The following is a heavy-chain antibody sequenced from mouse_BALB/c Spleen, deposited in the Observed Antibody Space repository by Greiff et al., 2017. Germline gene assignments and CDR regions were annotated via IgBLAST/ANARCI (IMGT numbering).Heavy chain of an antibody. Sequence: VQLQQSGGDLVKPGGSLKLSCAASGFTFSSYGMSWVRQTPDKRLEWVATISSGGSYTYYPDSVKGRFTISRDNAKNTLYLQMSSLKSEDTAMYYCANMVTTDYYAMDYWGQGTSVTVSS. D-gene: IGHD2-1*01. CDR1: GFTFSSYG. CDR2: ISSGGSYT. J-gene: IGHJ4*01. CDR3: ANMVTTDYYAMDY. V-gene: IGHV5-6*01.